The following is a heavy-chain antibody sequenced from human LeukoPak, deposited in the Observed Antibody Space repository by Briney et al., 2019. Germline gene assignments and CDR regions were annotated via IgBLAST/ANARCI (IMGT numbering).Heavy chain of an antibody. CDR1: GFTFSSSG. CDR3: ARAGGYCSGGSCYRGYSWFDP. V-gene: IGHV3-33*01. CDR2: ILYNGSNK. Sequence: GGSLRLSCAASGFTFSSSGMHWVRQAPGKGLEWVAVILYNGSNKYYADSVKGRFTISRDNSKNTLYLQMNSLRVEDTAVYYCARAGGYCSGGSCYRGYSWFDPWGQGALVTVSS. D-gene: IGHD2-15*01. J-gene: IGHJ5*02.